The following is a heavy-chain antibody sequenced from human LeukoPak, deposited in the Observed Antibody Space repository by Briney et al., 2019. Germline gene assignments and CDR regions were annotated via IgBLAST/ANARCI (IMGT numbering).Heavy chain of an antibody. Sequence: GGSLRLSCAASGFTVSSNYMSSVRQAPGKGLEWVSVIYSGGSTYYADSVKGRFTISRDNSKNTLYLQMNSLRAEDTAVYYCARSARNYVWGSYRRADYWGQGTLVTVSS. CDR1: GFTVSSNY. J-gene: IGHJ4*02. CDR2: IYSGGST. V-gene: IGHV3-53*01. D-gene: IGHD3-16*02. CDR3: ARSARNYVWGSYRRADY.